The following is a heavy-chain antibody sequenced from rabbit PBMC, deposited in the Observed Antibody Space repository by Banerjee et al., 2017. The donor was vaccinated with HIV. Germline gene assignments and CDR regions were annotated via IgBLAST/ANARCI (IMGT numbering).Heavy chain of an antibody. CDR2: IDPDFRNI. D-gene: IGHD4-1*01. CDR3: VRDRGYSSAWGGYYFNL. Sequence: QQLEESGGGLVQPGGSLKLSCKASGFDFSSYGVSWVRQAPGKGLEWIGYIDPDFRNINYASWVNGRFTISSHNAQNTLYLQLNSLTAADTATYFCVRDRGYSSAWGGYYFNLWGPGTLVT. V-gene: IGHV1S7*01. J-gene: IGHJ4*01. CDR1: GFDFSSYG.